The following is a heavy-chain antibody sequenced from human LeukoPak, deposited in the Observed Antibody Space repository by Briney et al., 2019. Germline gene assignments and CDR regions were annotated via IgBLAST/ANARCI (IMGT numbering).Heavy chain of an antibody. CDR1: GFTFSSYA. CDR3: AKEPCSSTSCHESY. V-gene: IGHV3-23*01. J-gene: IGHJ4*02. CDR2: ISGSGGST. Sequence: GGSLRLSWAAAGFTFSSYAMSWVSQTPGKGLEWVSAISGSGGSTYYADSVKGRFTISRDNSKNTLYLQMNSLRAEDTAVYYCAKEPCSSTSCHESYWGQGTLVTVSS. D-gene: IGHD2-2*01.